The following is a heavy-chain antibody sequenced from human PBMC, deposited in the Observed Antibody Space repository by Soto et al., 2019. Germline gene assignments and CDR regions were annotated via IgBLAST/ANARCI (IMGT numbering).Heavy chain of an antibody. D-gene: IGHD1-26*01. J-gene: IGHJ4*02. CDR2: MSYDGSKE. CDR1: GFTFSHYA. V-gene: IGHV3-30*18. CDR3: AKDGSHNFDY. Sequence: QVQLVESGGGVVQPGRSLRLSCEASGFTFSHYAMHWVRQAPGKGLEWVALMSYDGSKEYYADSVKGRFTISRDNSKNTLYLQMNSLRAEDTAVYYCAKDGSHNFDYWGQGTLVTVCS.